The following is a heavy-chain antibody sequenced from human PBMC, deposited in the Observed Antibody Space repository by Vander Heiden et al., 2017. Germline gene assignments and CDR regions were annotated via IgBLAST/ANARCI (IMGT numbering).Heavy chain of an antibody. CDR3: AKGRITMIVVRSAFDI. Sequence: EVQLLVSGGGLVQTGGSLRLACAASGFAVRSYAMSWVRQAPGKGLEWVSAISGSGGSTYYADSVKGRFTISRDNSKNTLYLQMNSLRAEDTAVYYCAKGRITMIVVRSAFDIWGQGTMVTVSS. D-gene: IGHD3-22*01. V-gene: IGHV3-23*01. J-gene: IGHJ3*02. CDR1: GFAVRSYA. CDR2: ISGSGGST.